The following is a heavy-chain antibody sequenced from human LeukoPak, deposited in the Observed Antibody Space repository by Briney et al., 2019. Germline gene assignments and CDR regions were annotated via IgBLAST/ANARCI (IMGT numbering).Heavy chain of an antibody. D-gene: IGHD3-16*01. V-gene: IGHV3-66*01. J-gene: IGHJ4*02. Sequence: GSLRLSCAVSGFTVSSNYMSWVRQAPGKGLDWVSTIYTGGSTYYADSVKGRFTISRDNAKNSLYLQMNSLRAEDTAVYYCARDLRRYDYVWGSPQYYFDYWGQGTLVTVSS. CDR3: ARDLRRYDYVWGSPQYYFDY. CDR1: GFTVSSNY. CDR2: IYTGGST.